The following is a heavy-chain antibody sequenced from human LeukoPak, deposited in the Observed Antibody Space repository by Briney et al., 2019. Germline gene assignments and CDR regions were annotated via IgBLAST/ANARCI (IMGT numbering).Heavy chain of an antibody. V-gene: IGHV4-59*01. Sequence: SETLSLTCTVSGGSISSYYWSGIRQPPGKGLEWIGYIYYSGSTNYNPSLKSRVTISVDTSKNQFSLKLSSVTAADTAVYYCARVEYYYDSSGYQRGSYYFDYWGQGTLVTVSS. CDR1: GGSISSYY. J-gene: IGHJ4*02. D-gene: IGHD3-22*01. CDR3: ARVEYYYDSSGYQRGSYYFDY. CDR2: IYYSGST.